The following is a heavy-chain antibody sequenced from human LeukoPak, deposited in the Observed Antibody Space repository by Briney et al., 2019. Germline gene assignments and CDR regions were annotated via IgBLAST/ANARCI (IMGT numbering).Heavy chain of an antibody. CDR1: GSTFTSYY. J-gene: IGHJ4*02. V-gene: IGHV1-46*01. CDR3: ARGAASGGRRLDY. CDR2: INPSGGST. D-gene: IGHD1-14*01. Sequence: ASVKVSCKASGSTFTSYYVHWVRQAPGQGLEWMGIINPSGGSTTYAQKFQGRVTMTRDTSTSTLYMELSSLRSEDTAVYYCARGAASGGRRLDYWGQGALVTVSS.